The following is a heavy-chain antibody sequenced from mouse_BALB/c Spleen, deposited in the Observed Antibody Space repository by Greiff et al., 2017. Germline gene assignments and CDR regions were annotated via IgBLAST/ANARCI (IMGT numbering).Heavy chain of an antibody. J-gene: IGHJ1*01. V-gene: IGHV3-8*02. CDR2: ISYSGST. D-gene: IGHD2-14*01. CDR3: ARSGYRYDEGYFDV. CDR1: GDSITSGY. Sequence: VQLQQSGPSLVKPSQTLSLTCSVTGDSITSGYWNWIRKFPGNKLEYMGYISYSGSTYYNPSLKSRISITRDTSKNQYYLQLNSVTTEDTATYYCARSGYRYDEGYFDVWGAGTTVTVSS.